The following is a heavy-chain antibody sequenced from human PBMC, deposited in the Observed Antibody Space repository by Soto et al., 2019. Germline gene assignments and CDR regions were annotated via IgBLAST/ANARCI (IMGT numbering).Heavy chain of an antibody. CDR2: ITGTAGST. J-gene: IGHJ3*01. V-gene: IGHV3-23*01. D-gene: IGHD4-4*01. CDR1: GFIVAKSA. CDR3: AGRTVTSSWTLDL. Sequence: GGSLTLAFAPAGFIVAKSAVTWFLRSPGKGLEWPSGITGTAGSTYSADSVKGRFIISRDTSKNTFYLQMNSLRAEDTAIYYCAGRTVTSSWTLDLWGQGTMVTVSS.